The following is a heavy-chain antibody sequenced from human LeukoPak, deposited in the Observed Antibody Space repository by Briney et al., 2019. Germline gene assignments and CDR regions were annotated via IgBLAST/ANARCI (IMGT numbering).Heavy chain of an antibody. J-gene: IGHJ3*02. V-gene: IGHV3-48*03. Sequence: GGSLRLSCAASGFTFSSYEMNWVRQAPGKGLEWVSYISSSGSTIYYADSVKGRFTISRDNSKNTLYLQMNSLRAEDTAIYYCARYCSGGSCIEVNAFDIWGQGTMVTVSS. D-gene: IGHD2-15*01. CDR2: ISSSGSTI. CDR3: ARYCSGGSCIEVNAFDI. CDR1: GFTFSSYE.